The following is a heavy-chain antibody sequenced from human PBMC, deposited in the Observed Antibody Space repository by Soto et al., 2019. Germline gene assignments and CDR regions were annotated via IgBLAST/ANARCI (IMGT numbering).Heavy chain of an antibody. Sequence: SLTCTVSGGSISSSSYYWGWIRQPPGKGLEWIGSIYYSGSTYYNPSLKSRVTISVDTSKTQFSLKLSSVTAADTAVYYCARHQSHSSSYVDPWGQGTLVTVSS. D-gene: IGHD6-13*01. CDR1: GGSISSSSYY. J-gene: IGHJ5*02. CDR2: IYYSGST. CDR3: ARHQSHSSSYVDP. V-gene: IGHV4-39*01.